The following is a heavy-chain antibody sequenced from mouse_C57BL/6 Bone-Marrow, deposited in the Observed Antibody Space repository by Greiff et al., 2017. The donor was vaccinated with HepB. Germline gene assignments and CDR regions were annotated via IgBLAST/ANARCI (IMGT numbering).Heavy chain of an antibody. CDR1: GYTFTDYY. Sequence: QVQLKQSGAELVRPGASVKLSCKASGYTFTDYYINWVKQRPGQGLEWIARIYPGSGNTYYNEKFKGKATLTAEKSSSTAYMQLSSLTSEDSAVYFCARTHITTVVATPFDYWGQGTTLTVSS. V-gene: IGHV1-76*01. CDR3: ARTHITTVVATPFDY. D-gene: IGHD1-1*01. CDR2: IYPGSGNT. J-gene: IGHJ2*01.